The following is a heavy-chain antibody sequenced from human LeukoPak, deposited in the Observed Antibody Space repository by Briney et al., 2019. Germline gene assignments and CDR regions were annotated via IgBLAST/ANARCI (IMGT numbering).Heavy chain of an antibody. CDR2: ISAYNGNT. V-gene: IGHV1-18*01. Sequence: GASVKVSCKSSGYTFTSYGISWVRQAPGQGLEWMGWISAYNGNTNYAQNLQGRVTLTTDTSTSTAYMELRSLRSDDTAVYYCARGNIVVVPAATGHWSYYYMDVWGKGTTVTVSS. CDR3: ARGNIVVVPAATGHWSYYYMDV. J-gene: IGHJ6*03. D-gene: IGHD2-2*01. CDR1: GYTFTSYG.